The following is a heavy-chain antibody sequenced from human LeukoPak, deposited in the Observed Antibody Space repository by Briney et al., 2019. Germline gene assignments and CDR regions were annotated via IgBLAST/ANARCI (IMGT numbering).Heavy chain of an antibody. CDR3: ARDRRIQLWLAEGYYYGMDV. J-gene: IGHJ6*02. Sequence: SVKVSCKASGCTFISYAISWVRQAPGQGLEWMGGIIPIFGTANYAQKFHGRVTITADESTSTAYLELSRLRSEDTAVYYCARDRRIQLWLAEGYYYGMDVWGQGTTVTVSS. CDR2: IIPIFGTA. D-gene: IGHD5-18*01. CDR1: GCTFISYA. V-gene: IGHV1-69*13.